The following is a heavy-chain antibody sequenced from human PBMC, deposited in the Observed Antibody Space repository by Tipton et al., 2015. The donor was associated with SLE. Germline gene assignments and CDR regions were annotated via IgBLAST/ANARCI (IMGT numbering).Heavy chain of an antibody. CDR1: GGSIRSSNW. V-gene: IGHV4-4*02. CDR3: ARTLDALDI. J-gene: IGHJ3*02. Sequence: TLSLTCAVSGGSIRSSNWWSWVRQPPGKGLEWIGEIDHSGSTNSNPSLKSRVPMSVDKSKNQFSLKLSSVTAADTAVYYCARTLDALDIWGQGTMVTVSS. CDR2: IDHSGST.